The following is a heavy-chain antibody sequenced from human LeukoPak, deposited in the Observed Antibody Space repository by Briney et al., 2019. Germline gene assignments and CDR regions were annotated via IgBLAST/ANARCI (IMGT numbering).Heavy chain of an antibody. V-gene: IGHV3-23*01. J-gene: IGHJ3*02. CDR2: ISGSGGST. CDR1: GFTFSSYA. Sequence: GGSLRLSCAASGFTFSSYAMSWVGQAPGKGLEGVSAISGSGGSTYYADSVKGRFTISRDNSKNTLYLQMNSLRAEDTAVHYCAKDYCGGDCYSGAFDIWGQGTMVTVSS. CDR3: AKDYCGGDCYSGAFDI. D-gene: IGHD2-21*02.